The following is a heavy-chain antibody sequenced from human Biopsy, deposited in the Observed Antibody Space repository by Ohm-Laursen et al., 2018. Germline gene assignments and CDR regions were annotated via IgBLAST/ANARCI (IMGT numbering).Heavy chain of an antibody. CDR3: ARTRAHNFGALEF. V-gene: IGHV2-70*04. D-gene: IGHD1-1*01. CDR1: GFSLSSTGMR. CDR2: IDWDDDK. J-gene: IGHJ4*01. Sequence: TQTLTLTCSFSGFSLSSTGMRISWVRQPPGKALECLGRIDWDDDKFYSPSLETRLSLSKDTTTNQVVLTLTDVDPEDTATYYCARTRAHNFGALEFWGQGSLVTVSS.